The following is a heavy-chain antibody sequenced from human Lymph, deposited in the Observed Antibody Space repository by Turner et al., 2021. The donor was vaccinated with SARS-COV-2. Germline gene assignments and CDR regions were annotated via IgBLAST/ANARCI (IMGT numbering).Heavy chain of an antibody. CDR2: IYDRGST. Sequence: QLQLQESGPGLVKPSEALSLACTVSGGSLSRSSYSWGWIRQPPGKGREWIGTIYDRGSTNDNPCLKSRVTISEDTSRNQFSLKLSSVTDAETAVYYCAGIIVLVTEYVLGLNAFDIWGQGTMVTISS. J-gene: IGHJ3*02. D-gene: IGHD2-21*02. CDR1: GGSLSRSSYS. V-gene: IGHV4-39*01. CDR3: AGIIVLVTEYVLGLNAFDI.